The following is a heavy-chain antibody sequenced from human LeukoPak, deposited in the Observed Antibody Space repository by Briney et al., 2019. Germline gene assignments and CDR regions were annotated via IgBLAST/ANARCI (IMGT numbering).Heavy chain of an antibody. CDR2: ISNSGST. CDR3: GRDALVGYFSYYYMDV. D-gene: IGHD2-15*01. Sequence: SESLCLTCAVSGGSISSHYWTWIRESPVKGLEWIGDISNSGSTSYNPSLQSRVNISIDTSKNQFSLKLSSVTAADTAVYYCGRDALVGYFSYYYMDVWGKGTTVTVSS. J-gene: IGHJ6*03. CDR1: GGSISSHY. V-gene: IGHV4-59*11.